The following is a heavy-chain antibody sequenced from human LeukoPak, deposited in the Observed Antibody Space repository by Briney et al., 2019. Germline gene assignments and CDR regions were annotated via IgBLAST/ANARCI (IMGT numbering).Heavy chain of an antibody. D-gene: IGHD2-15*01. Sequence: PSQTLSLTCIVPGGSITSGGYSWSWFRKPPGRGLEWIGNFYYSGSTYYNPSLKSRVTISVDTSKNQFSLKLSSVTAADTAVYYCARGSGGSCYKLDYWGQGTLVTVSS. CDR1: GGSITSGGYS. V-gene: IGHV4-31*03. CDR3: ARGSGGSCYKLDY. CDR2: FYYSGST. J-gene: IGHJ4*02.